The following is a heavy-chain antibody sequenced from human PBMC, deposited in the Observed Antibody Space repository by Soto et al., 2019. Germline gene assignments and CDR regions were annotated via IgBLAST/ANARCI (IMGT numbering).Heavy chain of an antibody. D-gene: IGHD6-13*01. V-gene: IGHV1-69*01. Sequence: QVQLVQSGAEVKKPGSSVKVSCKASGGTFSSYAISWVRQAPGQGLEWMGGIIPIFGTANYAQKFQGRVTITADESTSTAYMELSSLRSEDTAVYYCARVRIYSSSWFHYYYGMDVWGQGTTVTVSS. CDR3: ARVRIYSSSWFHYYYGMDV. CDR1: GGTFSSYA. CDR2: IIPIFGTA. J-gene: IGHJ6*02.